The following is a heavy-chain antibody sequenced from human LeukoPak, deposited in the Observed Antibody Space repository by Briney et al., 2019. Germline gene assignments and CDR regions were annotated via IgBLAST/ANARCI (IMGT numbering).Heavy chain of an antibody. CDR1: GGSISSSSYY. D-gene: IGHD6-6*01. V-gene: IGHV4-39*01. J-gene: IGHJ4*02. CDR2: IYYSGST. CDR3: ARHNVRRTPFDY. Sequence: SETLSLTCTVSGGSISSSSYYWGWIRQPPGKGLEWIGSIYYSGSTHYNPSLKSRVTISVDTSKNQFSLKLSSVTAADTAVYYCARHNVRRTPFDYWGQGTLVTVSS.